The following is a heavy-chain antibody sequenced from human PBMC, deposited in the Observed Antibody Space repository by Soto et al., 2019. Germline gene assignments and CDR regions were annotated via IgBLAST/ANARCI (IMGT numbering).Heavy chain of an antibody. V-gene: IGHV4-59*01. CDR2: IYYTGGT. D-gene: IGHD3-22*01. CDR3: ARGLDYYDGSTHAFDI. Sequence: QVQLQESGPGLVKPSETLSLTCTVSGGSINNYYWSWIRQPPGKGLQWIGYIYYTGGTNYNPSLKSRVTISVDTSKNQFSLKLSSVTAADTAVYYCARGLDYYDGSTHAFDIWGQGTMVTVSS. CDR1: GGSINNYY. J-gene: IGHJ3*02.